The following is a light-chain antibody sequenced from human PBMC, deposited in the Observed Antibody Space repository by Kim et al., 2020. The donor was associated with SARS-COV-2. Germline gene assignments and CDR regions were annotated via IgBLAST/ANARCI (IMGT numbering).Light chain of an antibody. CDR1: QSVGSN. Sequence: EIVMTQSPATLSVSPGERATLSCRASQSVGSNLAWYQQQPGQAPRLLIYGASTRATAIPARFSGSGSGTEFTLTISSLQSEDFAVYYCQQYNIWPRTFGQGTKVDIK. J-gene: IGKJ1*01. CDR3: QQYNIWPRT. V-gene: IGKV3-15*01. CDR2: GAS.